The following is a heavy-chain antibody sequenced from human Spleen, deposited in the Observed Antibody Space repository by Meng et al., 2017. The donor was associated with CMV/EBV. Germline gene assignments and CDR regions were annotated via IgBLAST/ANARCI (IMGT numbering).Heavy chain of an antibody. CDR1: GFSVYDCG. CDR3: ARAIAVAGAFPHFDY. CDR2: IDWNAGHT. Sequence: SGFSVYDCGRIWLRPAPGKGLVWVAGIDWNAGHTRYADSGKARFTISRDNAKTSLFLQMNSLSADDTAFYYCARAIAVAGAFPHFDYWGQGSLVTVSS. J-gene: IGHJ4*02. D-gene: IGHD6-19*01. V-gene: IGHV3-20*03.